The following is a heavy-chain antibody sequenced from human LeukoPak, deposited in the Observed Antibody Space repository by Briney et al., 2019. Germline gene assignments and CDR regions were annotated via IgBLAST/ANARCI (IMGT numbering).Heavy chain of an antibody. D-gene: IGHD1-7*01. CDR2: ISQRGSP. CDR3: AALSGYNWNYVFFDY. Sequence: SETLSLTCAVHDGPFSGYYWSWIRQPPGKGLEWVGEISQRGSPNYNPSLKSRVTISINTSKKQFSVELSSVTAADTAVYYCAALSGYNWNYVFFDYWGQGTLVTVSS. V-gene: IGHV4-34*01. CDR1: DGPFSGYY. J-gene: IGHJ4*02.